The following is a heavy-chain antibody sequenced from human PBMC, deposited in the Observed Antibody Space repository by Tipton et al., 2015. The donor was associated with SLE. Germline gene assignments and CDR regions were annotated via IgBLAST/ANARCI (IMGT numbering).Heavy chain of an antibody. CDR2: VSDSGST. Sequence: TLSLTCAVSGGSISRSNWWSWVRQPPGKGLEWIGYVSDSGSTNYNPSLKSRVTISLDASKNQFSLRLSSVTAADTAVYYCARAITMMGTGFYYNYYYMDVWGKGTTVTVSS. CDR1: GGSISRSNW. J-gene: IGHJ6*03. V-gene: IGHV4-4*02. D-gene: IGHD3-22*01. CDR3: ARAITMMGTGFYYNYYYMDV.